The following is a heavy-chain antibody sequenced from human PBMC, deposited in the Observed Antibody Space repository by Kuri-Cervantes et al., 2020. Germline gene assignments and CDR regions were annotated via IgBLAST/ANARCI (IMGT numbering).Heavy chain of an antibody. CDR1: GFTFSSYA. V-gene: IGHV3-30-3*01. D-gene: IGHD2-8*01. CDR2: ISYDGSNK. CDR3: ARVDVWAAPFDY. J-gene: IGHJ4*02. Sequence: GGSLRLSCAASGFTFSSYAMHWVRQAPGKGLEWVAVISYDGSNKYYADSVKGRFTISRDNSKNTLYLQMNSLRAEDTAVYYCARVDVWAAPFDYWGQGTLVTVSS.